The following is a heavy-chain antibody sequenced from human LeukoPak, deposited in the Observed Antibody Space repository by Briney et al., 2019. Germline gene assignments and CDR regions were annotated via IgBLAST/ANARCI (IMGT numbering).Heavy chain of an antibody. CDR1: IFTYSSFP. J-gene: IGHJ4*02. V-gene: IGHV3-23*01. Sequence: GGSVSLLCAASIFTYSSFPMIWVPRSPGGGVEGVSAIIGSGGSTYYADSVKGRFTISRDNSKNTLYLQMNSLRAEDTAVYYCAKVPSVVRGVAFDYWGQGTLVTVSS. D-gene: IGHD3-10*01. CDR2: IIGSGGST. CDR3: AKVPSVVRGVAFDY.